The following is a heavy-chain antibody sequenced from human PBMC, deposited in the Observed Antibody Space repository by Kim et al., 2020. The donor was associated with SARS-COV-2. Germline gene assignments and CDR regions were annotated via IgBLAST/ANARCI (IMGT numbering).Heavy chain of an antibody. CDR3: ARFPRYNWNSALPAPRDY. CDR2: IYYSGST. J-gene: IGHJ4*01. D-gene: IGHD1-7*01. V-gene: IGHV4-39*01. CDR1: GGSISSSSYY. Sequence: SETLSLTCTVSGGSISSSSYYWGWIRQPPGKGLEWIGSIYYSGSTYYNPSLKSRVTISVDTSKNQFSLKLSSVTAADTAVYYCARFPRYNWNSALPAPRDYWGHGTLVTVSS.